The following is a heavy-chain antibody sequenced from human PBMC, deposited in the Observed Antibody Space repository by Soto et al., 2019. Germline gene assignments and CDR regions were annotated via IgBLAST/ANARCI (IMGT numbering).Heavy chain of an antibody. V-gene: IGHV3-23*01. Sequence: EVQLLESGGDLVQPGGSLRLSCAASGFTFSSYAMSWVRQAPGKGLEWVSGISGSGDSTYYADSVKGRFTISRDNSKNTLSLQINSLTVEDTALYYCARGKYPWGEILFVPVGSWGQGNLVTVSS. CDR1: GFTFSSYA. CDR2: ISGSGDST. J-gene: IGHJ5*01. D-gene: IGHD1-26*01. CDR3: ARGKYPWGEILFVPVGS.